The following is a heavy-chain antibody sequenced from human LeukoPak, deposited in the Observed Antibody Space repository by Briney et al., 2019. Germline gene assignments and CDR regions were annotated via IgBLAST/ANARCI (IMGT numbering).Heavy chain of an antibody. Sequence: PGGSLRLSCAASGFTFSSYAMSWVRQAPGKGLEWVSSNTYYADSVKGRFTISRDNSKNTLYLQMNSLRAEDTAVYYCARDLSIDYYYYYYMDVWGKGTTVTVSS. CDR2: NT. V-gene: IGHV3-66*03. CDR3: ARDLSIDYYYYYYMDV. D-gene: IGHD6-6*01. CDR1: GFTFSSYA. J-gene: IGHJ6*03.